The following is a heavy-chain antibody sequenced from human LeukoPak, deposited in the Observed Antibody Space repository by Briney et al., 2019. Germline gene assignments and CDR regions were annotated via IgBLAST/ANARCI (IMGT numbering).Heavy chain of an antibody. V-gene: IGHV3-48*04. CDR1: GFTFSTFT. J-gene: IGHJ4*01. CDR2: IIITGNTI. CDR3: ARVFPGID. D-gene: IGHD5/OR15-5a*01. Sequence: LTGGSLRLSCAASGFTFSTFTMNWVRQAPGKGLEWVSSIIITGNTIYYADSVKGRFTISRDNAKNSLYLQMSSLRAEDTALYYCARVFPGIDWGQETLVSVSA.